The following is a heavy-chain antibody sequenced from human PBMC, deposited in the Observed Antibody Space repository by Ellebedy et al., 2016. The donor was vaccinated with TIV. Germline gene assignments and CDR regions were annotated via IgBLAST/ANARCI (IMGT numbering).Heavy chain of an antibody. J-gene: IGHJ4*02. Sequence: PGGSLRLSCAASGFIFSSYWMSWVRQAPGKGLEWVSVIYSGGSTYYADSVKGRFTISRDNSKNTLYLQMNSLRAEDTAVYYCARVASGYWGQGTLVTVSS. D-gene: IGHD3-3*01. CDR2: IYSGGST. V-gene: IGHV3-53*01. CDR3: ARVASGY. CDR1: GFIFSSYW.